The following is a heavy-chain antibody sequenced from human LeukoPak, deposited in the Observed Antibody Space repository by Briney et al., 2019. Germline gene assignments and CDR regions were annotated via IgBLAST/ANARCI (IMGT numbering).Heavy chain of an antibody. D-gene: IGHD5-24*01. CDR1: GFTFSSYG. CDR3: ARSLPQGRDGYNWGYYYYMDV. J-gene: IGHJ6*03. V-gene: IGHV3-30*02. CDR2: IRYDGSNK. Sequence: GGSLRLSCAASGFTFSSYGMHWVRQAPGKGLEWVAFIRYDGSNKYYADSVKGRFTISRDNAKNSLYLQMNSLRAEDTAVYYCARSLPQGRDGYNWGYYYYMDVWGKGTTVTVSS.